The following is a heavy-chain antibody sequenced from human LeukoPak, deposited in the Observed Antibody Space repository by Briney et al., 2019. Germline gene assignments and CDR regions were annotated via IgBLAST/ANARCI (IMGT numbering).Heavy chain of an antibody. V-gene: IGHV3-7*01. J-gene: IGHJ3*01. CDR2: IKQDGSEK. Sequence: GGSLRLSCAASGFTFSSYWMSWVRQAPGKGLEWVANIKQDGSEKYYVDSVKGRFTISRDNAKNSLYLQMNSLRAEDTAVYYCAREEWFGDLLSKDGGNAFHFWGQGTMVTVSS. D-gene: IGHD3-10*01. CDR3: AREEWFGDLLSKDGGNAFHF. CDR1: GFTFSSYW.